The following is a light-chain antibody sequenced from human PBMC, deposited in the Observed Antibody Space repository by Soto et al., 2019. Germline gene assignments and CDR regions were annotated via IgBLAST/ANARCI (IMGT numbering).Light chain of an antibody. CDR1: SSNIGAGYD. CDR3: QSYDSSLSGSV. CDR2: GNS. V-gene: IGLV1-40*01. J-gene: IGLJ2*01. Sequence: VLTQPPSVSGAPGQRVTISCTGSSSNIGAGYDVHWYQQLPGTAPKLLTYGNSNRPSGVPDRFSGSKSGTSASLAITGLQAEDEADYYCQSYDSSLSGSVFGGGTKLTVL.